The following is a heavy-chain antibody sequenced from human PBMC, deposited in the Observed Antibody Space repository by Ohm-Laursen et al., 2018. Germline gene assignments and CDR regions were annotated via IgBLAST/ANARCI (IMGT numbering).Heavy chain of an antibody. CDR2: ITNSGSPI. V-gene: IGHV3-11*01. Sequence: SLRLSCAASGFTFSDYYMSWIRQAPGKGLEWVSYITNSGSPIDYAAPVKGRFTISRDNAKNSLYLQMNSLRAEDTAVYYCARGKKVYYYYGMDVWGQGTTVTVSS. J-gene: IGHJ6*02. CDR1: GFTFSDYY. CDR3: ARGKKVYYYYGMDV.